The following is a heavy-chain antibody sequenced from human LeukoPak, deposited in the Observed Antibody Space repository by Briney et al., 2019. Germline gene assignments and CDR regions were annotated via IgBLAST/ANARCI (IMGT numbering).Heavy chain of an antibody. CDR1: RFTFSSYW. CDR2: IKQDGSEK. J-gene: IGHJ4*02. D-gene: IGHD2-15*01. Sequence: PGRSLRLSCAASRFTFSSYWMSWVRQAPGKGLEWVANIKQDGSEKYYVDSVKGRFTISRDNAKNSLYLQMNSLRAEDTAVYYCASPALGYCSGGSCYYDYWGQGTLVTVSS. V-gene: IGHV3-7*01. CDR3: ASPALGYCSGGSCYYDY.